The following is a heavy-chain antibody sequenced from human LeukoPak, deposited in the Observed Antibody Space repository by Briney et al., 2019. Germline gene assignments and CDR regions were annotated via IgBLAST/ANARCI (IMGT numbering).Heavy chain of an antibody. CDR2: IYYSGST. J-gene: IGHJ3*02. CDR3: ARDPRKTTVVTLDAFDI. Sequence: KPSETLSLTCTVSGGSISSYYWSWIRQPPGKGLEWIGYIYYSGSTNYNPSLKSRVTISVDTSKNQFSLKLSSVTAADTAVYYCARDPRKTTVVTLDAFDIWGQGTMVTVSS. V-gene: IGHV4-59*01. D-gene: IGHD4-23*01. CDR1: GGSISSYY.